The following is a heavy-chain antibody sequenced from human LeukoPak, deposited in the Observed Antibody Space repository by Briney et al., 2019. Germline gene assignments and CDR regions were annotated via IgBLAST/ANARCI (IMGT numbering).Heavy chain of an antibody. J-gene: IGHJ6*02. CDR3: AKGETGNYYDYAMDV. V-gene: IGHV3-23*01. CDR1: GFTFSSYA. Sequence: GGSLRLSCAASGFTFSSYAMSWVRQAPGKGLEWVSAISGSGDNTHYADSVKGRFTISRDNSKSTLYLQMNSLRAGDTALYYCAKGETGNYYDYAMDVWGQGATVTVSS. CDR2: ISGSGDNT. D-gene: IGHD1-14*01.